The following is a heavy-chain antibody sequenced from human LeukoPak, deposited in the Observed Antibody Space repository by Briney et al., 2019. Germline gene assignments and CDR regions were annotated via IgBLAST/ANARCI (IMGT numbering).Heavy chain of an antibody. Sequence: GGSLRLSCAASGFTFSSYGMHWVRQAPGKGLEWVAVISYGGTNEYYADSVKGRFTISRDNSKNTLYLQMNSLRAEDTAVYYCAKDLLSLLSSFDYWGQGTLVTVSS. CDR1: GFTFSSYG. J-gene: IGHJ4*02. CDR2: ISYGGTNE. CDR3: AKDLLSLLSSFDY. D-gene: IGHD2-2*01. V-gene: IGHV3-30*18.